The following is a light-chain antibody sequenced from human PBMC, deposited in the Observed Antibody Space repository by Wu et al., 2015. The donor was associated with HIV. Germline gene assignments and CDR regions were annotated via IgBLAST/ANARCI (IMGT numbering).Light chain of an antibody. CDR3: QQYNSDSWT. J-gene: IGKJ1*01. V-gene: IGKV1-5*03. CDR2: KAS. CDR1: QGISNW. Sequence: DIQLTQSPLTLSASVGDRVTITCRASQGISNWLAWYQQKPGKAPKLLIYKASTLESGVPSRFSGSGSGTEFTLTISSLQPDDFANYYCQQYNSDSWTFGQGTKLEVK.